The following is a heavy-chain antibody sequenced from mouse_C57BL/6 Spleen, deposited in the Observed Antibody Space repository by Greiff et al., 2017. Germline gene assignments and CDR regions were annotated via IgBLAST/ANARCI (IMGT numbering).Heavy chain of an antibody. CDR2: IDPESGGT. Sequence: QVQLKQSGAELVRPGASVTLSCKASGYTFTDYELHWVKQTPVHGLEWIGVIDPESGGTAYNQKFKGKAILTADESSSTAYMPLRSLTSEDSAVYYCTGSLYGGSSVFAYWGQGTLVTVSA. V-gene: IGHV1-15*01. CDR3: TGSLYGGSSVFAY. D-gene: IGHD1-1*01. CDR1: GYTFTDYE. J-gene: IGHJ3*01.